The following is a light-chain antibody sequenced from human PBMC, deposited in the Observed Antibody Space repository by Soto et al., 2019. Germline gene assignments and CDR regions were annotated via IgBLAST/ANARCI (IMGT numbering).Light chain of an antibody. CDR1: SSDVGGYNS. CDR3: SSFTSSITYV. V-gene: IGLV2-14*01. J-gene: IGLJ1*01. Sequence: QSALTQPASVSGSPGQSITISCTGTSSDVGGYNSVSWYPQDPGKAPKLMIYDVTNRPSGVSNRFSGSKSGNTASLTISGLQAEDEADYYCSSFTSSITYVFGTGTKVTVL. CDR2: DVT.